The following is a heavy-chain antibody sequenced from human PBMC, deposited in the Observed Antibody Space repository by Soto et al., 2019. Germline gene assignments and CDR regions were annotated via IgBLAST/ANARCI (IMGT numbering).Heavy chain of an antibody. CDR2: ISADSGNT. CDR3: ARDWLKRIAVAGRFEGKHGMDV. D-gene: IGHD6-19*01. V-gene: IGHV1-18*04. CDR1: GYTFTSYD. J-gene: IGHJ6*02. Sequence: QLVQSGAEVKKPGASVKVSCKASGYTFTSYDISWVRQAPGHGPEWMGRISADSGNTNYAQKLQGRVTMTTDTSTSTAYRELGSRRSDDTAVYYCARDWLKRIAVAGRFEGKHGMDVWGQGTTVTVSS.